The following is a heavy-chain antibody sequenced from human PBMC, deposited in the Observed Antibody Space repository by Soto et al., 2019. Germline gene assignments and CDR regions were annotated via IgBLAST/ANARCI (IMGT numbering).Heavy chain of an antibody. V-gene: IGHV3-7*01. J-gene: IGHJ6*02. Sequence: EAQLVESGGGLVQPGGSLRLSCVASGFSFSGYWMTWVRQAPGKGLEWVANIKQDGSEKYYVDSVKGRVTISRDNAKKSLFLEMSSLRAEDTATYYCARYYRPGWARSYYYGMDVWGQGTTVTVTS. CDR3: ARYYRPGWARSYYYGMDV. CDR1: GFSFSGYW. CDR2: IKQDGSEK. D-gene: IGHD6-19*01.